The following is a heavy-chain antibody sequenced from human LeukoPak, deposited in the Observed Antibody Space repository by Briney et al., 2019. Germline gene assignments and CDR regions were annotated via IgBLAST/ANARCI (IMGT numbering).Heavy chain of an antibody. CDR2: ISGSGGST. CDR1: GFNFNNYW. V-gene: IGHV3-23*01. D-gene: IGHD3-10*01. Sequence: AGGSLRLSCAASGFNFNNYWMSWLRQAPGKGLEWVSAISGSGGSTYYADSVKGRFTISRDNSKNTLYLQMNSLRAEDTAVYYCAKDHGITMVRGPDSPSAVDYWGQGTLVTVSS. J-gene: IGHJ4*02. CDR3: AKDHGITMVRGPDSPSAVDY.